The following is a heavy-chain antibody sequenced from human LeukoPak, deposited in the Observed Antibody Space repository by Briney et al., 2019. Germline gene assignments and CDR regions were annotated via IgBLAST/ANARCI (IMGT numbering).Heavy chain of an antibody. Sequence: SETLSLTCTVSGGSISSYYWTCIRQPPGKGLEWIGYIYYTGSTNYNPSLKSRVTISVDTSKNHFSLKLSSVTAADTAVYYCARLNNWNSYYFDYWGQGTLVTVSS. CDR1: GGSISSYY. CDR2: IYYTGST. V-gene: IGHV4-59*08. CDR3: ARLNNWNSYYFDY. J-gene: IGHJ4*02. D-gene: IGHD1-7*01.